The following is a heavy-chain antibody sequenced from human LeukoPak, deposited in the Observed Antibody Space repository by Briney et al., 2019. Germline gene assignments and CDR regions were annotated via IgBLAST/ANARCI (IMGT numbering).Heavy chain of an antibody. CDR2: IYYSWST. J-gene: IGHJ5*02. CDR3: ARRARITGTTNWFDP. Sequence: SETLSLTCTVSGGSISSYYWSCIRQPPGKGLEWIGYIYYSWSTNYNPSLKSRVTISVDTSKNQFSLKLSSVTAADTAVYYCARRARITGTTNWFDPWGQGTLVTVSS. CDR1: GGSISSYY. D-gene: IGHD1-7*01. V-gene: IGHV4-59*08.